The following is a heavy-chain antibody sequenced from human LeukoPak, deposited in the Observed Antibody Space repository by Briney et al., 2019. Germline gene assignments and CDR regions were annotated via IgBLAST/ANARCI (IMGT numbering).Heavy chain of an antibody. V-gene: IGHV1-2*02. J-gene: IGHJ4*02. D-gene: IGHD2-2*01. Sequence: ASVKVSCKASGSSFTGYYLHWVRLAPGQGPEWMGWINPNRGDTRYAQKFQGRVTMTRDTSIGTAYLELSSLRSDDTAVYYCTRDRESTNAWEFDFWGQGTLVTVSS. CDR2: INPNRGDT. CDR1: GSSFTGYY. CDR3: TRDRESTNAWEFDF.